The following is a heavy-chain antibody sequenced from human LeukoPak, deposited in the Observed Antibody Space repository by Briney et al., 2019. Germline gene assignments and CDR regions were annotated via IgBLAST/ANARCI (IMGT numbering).Heavy chain of an antibody. CDR1: GFTVSSYW. D-gene: IGHD6-25*01. V-gene: IGHV3-21*01. Sequence: GGSLRLSCAASGFTVSSYWMSWVRQAPGEGLEWVSSISSISSYTFYVDSRKGRFTISRDTAKNSLYLQMNSLRVEDTAVYYCAKDDSSRIAAENYWGQGTLVTVSS. J-gene: IGHJ4*02. CDR2: ISSISSYT. CDR3: AKDDSSRIAAENY.